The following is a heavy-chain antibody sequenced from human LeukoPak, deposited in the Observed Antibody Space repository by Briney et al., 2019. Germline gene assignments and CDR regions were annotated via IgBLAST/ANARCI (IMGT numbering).Heavy chain of an antibody. CDR3: AGARMGITLYYFDY. V-gene: IGHV1-18*01. D-gene: IGHD1-14*01. CDR2: ISAYNGNT. Sequence: ASVKVSCKASGYTFTSYGISWVRQAPGQGLEWMGWISAYNGNTNYAQKLQGRVTMTTDTSTSTAYMELRSLRSEDTAVYYCAGARMGITLYYFDYWGQGTLVTVSS. CDR1: GYTFTSYG. J-gene: IGHJ4*02.